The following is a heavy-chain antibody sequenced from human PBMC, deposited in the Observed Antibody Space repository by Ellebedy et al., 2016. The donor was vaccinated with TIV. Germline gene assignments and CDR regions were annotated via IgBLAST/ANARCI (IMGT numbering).Heavy chain of an antibody. V-gene: IGHV1-3*04. CDR1: GHIFTSYG. CDR3: ATREWQDPMDV. CDR2: INTGNGNT. Sequence: ASVKVSXXASGHIFTSYGIHWVRQAPGQRLEWMGWINTGNGNTKYSQKFQGRVTITTDTSASTASMELSSLMSDDTAVYYCATREWQDPMDVWGQGTTVIVSS. J-gene: IGHJ6*02. D-gene: IGHD3-3*01.